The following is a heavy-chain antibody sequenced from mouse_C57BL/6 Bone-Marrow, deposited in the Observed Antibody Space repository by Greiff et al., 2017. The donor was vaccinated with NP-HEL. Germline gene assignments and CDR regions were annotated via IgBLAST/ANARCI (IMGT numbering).Heavy chain of an antibody. D-gene: IGHD2-5*01. J-gene: IGHJ3*01. CDR2: IDPENGDT. V-gene: IGHV14-4*01. CDR1: GFNIKDDY. CDR3: STDTYYTNYGAY. Sequence: EVMLVESGAELVRPGASVKLSCTTSGFNIKDDYMHWVKQRPEQGLEWIGWIDPENGDTEYASKFQGKATMTADTSSNTAYLQLSSLTSEDTAVYDCSTDTYYTNYGAYWGQGTLVTVSA.